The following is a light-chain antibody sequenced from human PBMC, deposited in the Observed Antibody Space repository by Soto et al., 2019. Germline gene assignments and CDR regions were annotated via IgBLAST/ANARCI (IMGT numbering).Light chain of an antibody. CDR2: KAS. CDR1: QSISSW. V-gene: IGKV1-5*03. Sequence: DIQMTQSPSTLSASVGDRVTITCRASQSISSWLAWYQQKPGKAPKLPIYKASTLESGVPSNFSGSGSGTEFSLTISSLQPEDFATYYCQQYNAYPWTFGQGTKVDI. J-gene: IGKJ1*01. CDR3: QQYNAYPWT.